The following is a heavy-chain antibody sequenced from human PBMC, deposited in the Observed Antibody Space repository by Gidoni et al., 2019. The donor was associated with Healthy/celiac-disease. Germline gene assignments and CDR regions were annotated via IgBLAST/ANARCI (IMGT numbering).Heavy chain of an antibody. J-gene: IGHJ4*02. Sequence: ELQLVESGGGLVQPGGSLSLSRAAYRFTFSRYGRHWVRQAPGKGLVWVSRINSDGSSTSYADAVKGRFTISRDNAKNTLYLQMNRLRAEDTAVDDCARGGYSYGWFYFDYWGQGTLVTVSS. CDR3: ARGGYSYGWFYFDY. CDR1: RFTFSRYG. V-gene: IGHV3-74*01. D-gene: IGHD5-18*01. CDR2: INSDGSST.